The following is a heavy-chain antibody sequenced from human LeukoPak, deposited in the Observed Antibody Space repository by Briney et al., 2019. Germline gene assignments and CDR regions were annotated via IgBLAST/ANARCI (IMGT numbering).Heavy chain of an antibody. CDR2: ISGSGGTT. D-gene: IGHD2-2*01. CDR3: AKEPREYCSSTSCPNWLDH. CDR1: GFTFSTYA. Sequence: PGGSLRLSCAASGFTFSTYAMSWVRQAPGKGLEWVSAISGSGGTTYYADSVKGRFTISRDNSKNTLYLQMNSLRADDTAVYYCAKEPREYCSSTSCPNWLDHWGQGTLVTVSS. V-gene: IGHV3-23*01. J-gene: IGHJ5*02.